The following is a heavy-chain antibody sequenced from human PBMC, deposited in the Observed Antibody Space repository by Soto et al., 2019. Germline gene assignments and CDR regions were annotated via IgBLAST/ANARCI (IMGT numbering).Heavy chain of an antibody. CDR2: ISGSGGST. J-gene: IGHJ4*02. V-gene: IGHV3-23*01. CDR1: GFTFSSYA. CDR3: AKDQEAAMIVVVITTYFDY. Sequence: PGGSLRLSCAASGFTFSSYAMSWVRQAPGKGLEWVSAISGSGGSTYYADSVKGRFTISRDNSKNTLYLQMNSLRAEDTAVYYCAKDQEAAMIVVVITTYFDYWGQGTLVTVSS. D-gene: IGHD3-22*01.